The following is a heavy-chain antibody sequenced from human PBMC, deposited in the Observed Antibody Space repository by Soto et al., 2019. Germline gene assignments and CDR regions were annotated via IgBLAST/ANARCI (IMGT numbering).Heavy chain of an antibody. CDR1: GGSISSGDYY. Sequence: SETLSLTCTVSGGSISSGDYYWSWIRQPPGKGLEWIGYIYYSGSTYYNPSLKSRVTISVDTSKNQFSLKLSSVTAADTAVYYCARVRDIVVVTAIPAYGMDVWGQGTTVTVPS. V-gene: IGHV4-30-4*01. CDR2: IYYSGST. CDR3: ARVRDIVVVTAIPAYGMDV. J-gene: IGHJ6*02. D-gene: IGHD2-21*02.